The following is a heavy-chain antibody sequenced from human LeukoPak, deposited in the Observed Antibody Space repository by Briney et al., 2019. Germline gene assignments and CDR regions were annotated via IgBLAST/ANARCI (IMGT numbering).Heavy chain of an antibody. J-gene: IGHJ4*02. CDR2: FDPENGEA. Sequence: ASVKVSCKVSGYILTELSMHWVRQAPGKGLEWMGGFDPENGEAIYAQKFQGRVTMTEDTSTDTAYMELSSLKSEDTAVYYCATGSPIGYCTNGVCYTPPFDYWGQGTLVTVSS. CDR1: GYILTELS. D-gene: IGHD2-8*01. V-gene: IGHV1-24*01. CDR3: ATGSPIGYCTNGVCYTPPFDY.